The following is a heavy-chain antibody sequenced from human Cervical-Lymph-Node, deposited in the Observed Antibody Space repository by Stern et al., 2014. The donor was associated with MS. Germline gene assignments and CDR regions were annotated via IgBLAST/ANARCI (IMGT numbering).Heavy chain of an antibody. CDR1: GFTFRNAW. CDR2: IKSKTDGGTT. V-gene: IGHV3-15*01. D-gene: IGHD1-26*01. CDR3: TTLDRSYPYCYYGMDV. J-gene: IGHJ6*02. Sequence: EVQLVQSGGGLEKPGGSLRLSCAASGFTFRNAWMTWIRQAPGKGLEWVGRIKSKTDGGTTDYAAPVKGRFTISRDDSKTSLYLQMNSLKTEYSAVYYCTTLDRSYPYCYYGMDVWGQGTTVTVSS.